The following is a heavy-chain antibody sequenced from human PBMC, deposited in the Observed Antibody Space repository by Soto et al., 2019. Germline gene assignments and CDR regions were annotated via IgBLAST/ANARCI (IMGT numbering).Heavy chain of an antibody. CDR2: IYYSGST. CDR3: VRVGGYYGDYPNFDY. CDR1: GSSISPYY. D-gene: IGHD4-17*01. V-gene: IGHV4-59*01. Sequence: TSETLSLTCTVSGSSISPYYWSWLRQPPGKGLEWIGYIYYSGSTKYNPSLKSRVTISVDTSKNQFSLRLSSVTAADTAVYYCVRVGGYYGDYPNFDYWGQGTLVTVSS. J-gene: IGHJ4*02.